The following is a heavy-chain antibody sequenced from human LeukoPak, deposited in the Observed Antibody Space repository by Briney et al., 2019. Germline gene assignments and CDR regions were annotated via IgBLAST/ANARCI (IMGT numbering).Heavy chain of an antibody. CDR3: ARDGTVATNWFDP. D-gene: IGHD5-12*01. CDR1: GGSFSSYY. Sequence: SETLSLTCTVSGGSFSSYYWSWIRQPPGKGLEWIWYIKSSGSSNYNPSLKSRGTISLDTSKNQFSLRLNSVTAADTAVYYCARDGTVATNWFDPWGQGTLVTVSS. V-gene: IGHV4-59*01. CDR2: IKSSGSS. J-gene: IGHJ5*02.